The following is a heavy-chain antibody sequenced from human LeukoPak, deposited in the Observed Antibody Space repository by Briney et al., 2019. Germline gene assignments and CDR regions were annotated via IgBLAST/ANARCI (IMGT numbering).Heavy chain of an antibody. CDR2: IYHSGST. Sequence: SGTLSLTCAVSGGSISSSNWWSWVRQPPGKGLEWIGEIYHSGSTNYNPSLKSRVTISVDTSKNQFSLKLSSVTAADTAVYYCARNLRDGSGMHYYYYMDVWGKGTTVTISS. J-gene: IGHJ6*03. D-gene: IGHD3-10*01. V-gene: IGHV4-4*02. CDR3: ARNLRDGSGMHYYYYMDV. CDR1: GGSISSSNW.